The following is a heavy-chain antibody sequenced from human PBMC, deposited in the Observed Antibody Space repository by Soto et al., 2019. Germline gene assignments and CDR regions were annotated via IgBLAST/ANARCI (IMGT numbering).Heavy chain of an antibody. J-gene: IGHJ4*02. CDR2: IKPDESEK. CDR3: VRGGSTSAS. V-gene: IGHV3-7*01. D-gene: IGHD2-2*01. Sequence: EVQVVASGGGWVQPGGSLRLSCTASGFTFSDSWMTWVRQAPGKGLEWVARIKPDESEKKYEDSVKGQSSISRDNAKNSMYLQIDTRRRENTAVFYFVRGGSTSASGGQGTLVTVSS. CDR1: GFTFSDSW.